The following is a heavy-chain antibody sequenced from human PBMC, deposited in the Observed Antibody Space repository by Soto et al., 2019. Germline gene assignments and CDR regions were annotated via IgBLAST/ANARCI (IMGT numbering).Heavy chain of an antibody. D-gene: IGHD3-22*01. Sequence: VQLVESGGGLVQPGKSLRLSCAASGFTSNDHGMHWVRQAPGKGLERVAGIIWNTGNTGYADSVKGRFTISRDNANNSLYLQMNSLRPDDTALYYCAKGDSSGYYFRPNFDYWGQGTLVTVSS. J-gene: IGHJ4*02. V-gene: IGHV3-9*02. CDR2: IIWNTGNT. CDR1: GFTSNDHG. CDR3: AKGDSSGYYFRPNFDY.